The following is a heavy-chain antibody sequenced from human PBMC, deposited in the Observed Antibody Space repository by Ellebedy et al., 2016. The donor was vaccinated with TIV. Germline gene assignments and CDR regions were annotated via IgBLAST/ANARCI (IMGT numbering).Heavy chain of an antibody. CDR3: ARRKITVFGETDAFDI. D-gene: IGHD3-3*01. Sequence: MPSETLSLTCTVPGGSMKNYYWTWIRQPPGKGLEWPGQIFYSGSTNYNPSLKSRVTISGDTSKNQFSLRLSPVTAADTAVYYCARRKITVFGETDAFDIWGQGTVVTVSS. V-gene: IGHV4-59*01. CDR2: IFYSGST. J-gene: IGHJ3*02. CDR1: GGSMKNYY.